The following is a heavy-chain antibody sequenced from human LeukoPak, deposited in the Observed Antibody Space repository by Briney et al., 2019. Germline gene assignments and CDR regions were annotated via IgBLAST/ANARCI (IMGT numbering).Heavy chain of an antibody. CDR3: AKSTEAVYYDYVWGSYRPPGY. V-gene: IGHV3-30*04. Sequence: PGGSLRLSCVASGFYFGGHAMHWVRQAPGKGLEWVAVISYDGSNKYYADSVKGRFTISRDNSKNTLYLQMNSLRAEDTAVYYCAKSTEAVYYDYVWGSYRPPGYWGQGTLVTVSS. J-gene: IGHJ4*02. CDR1: GFYFGGHA. D-gene: IGHD3-16*02. CDR2: ISYDGSNK.